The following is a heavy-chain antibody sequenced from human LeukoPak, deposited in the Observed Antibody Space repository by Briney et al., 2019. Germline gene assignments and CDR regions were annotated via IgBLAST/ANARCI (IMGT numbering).Heavy chain of an antibody. D-gene: IGHD6-13*01. V-gene: IGHV3-30*03. Sequence: HPGGSLRLSCAASGFTFSSYGIHWVRQAPGKGLERVAVVSSDGSIKYYADSVKGRFTISRDTSKNTVYLQMNSLGAEDTAFYYCARGYSSSWLGYFDYWGQGTLVTVSS. CDR1: GFTFSSYG. J-gene: IGHJ4*02. CDR2: VSSDGSIK. CDR3: ARGYSSSWLGYFDY.